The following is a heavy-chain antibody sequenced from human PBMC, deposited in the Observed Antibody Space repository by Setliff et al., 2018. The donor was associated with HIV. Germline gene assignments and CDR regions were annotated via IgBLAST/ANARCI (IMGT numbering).Heavy chain of an antibody. D-gene: IGHD2-2*01. J-gene: IGHJ6*02. CDR1: GYSISSGYY. Sequence: PSETLSLTCTVSGYSISSGYYWGWIRQPPGKGLEWIGSIYHSGSTYYSPSLKSRVTISVETSKNQFSLKLSSVTAADTAVYYCARGHCSGTNCYGVDYYGMDVWGQGTTVTVSS. CDR3: ARGHCSGTNCYGVDYYGMDV. CDR2: IYHSGST. V-gene: IGHV4-38-2*02.